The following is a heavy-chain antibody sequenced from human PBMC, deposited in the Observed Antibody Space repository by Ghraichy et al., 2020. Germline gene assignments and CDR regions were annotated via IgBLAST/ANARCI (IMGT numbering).Heavy chain of an antibody. D-gene: IGHD6-13*01. CDR1: GFSFDPFD. CDR2: LNWHGGSA. J-gene: IGHJ6*02. Sequence: LSLTCAASGFSFDPFDMRWVREAPGKGLEWVSGLNWHGGSAGYADSVKGRFTISRDNAKNSLYLQMNSLRAEDTALYYCARGQQVVIDYSYYYGMDVWGQGTSVTVSS. V-gene: IGHV3-20*04. CDR3: ARGQQVVIDYSYYYGMDV.